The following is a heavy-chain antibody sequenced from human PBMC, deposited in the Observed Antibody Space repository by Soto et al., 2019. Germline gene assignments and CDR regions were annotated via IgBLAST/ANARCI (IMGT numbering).Heavy chain of an antibody. J-gene: IGHJ4*02. CDR3: ARDGGHMVRGVTLDY. CDR1: GFTFSSYW. D-gene: IGHD3-10*01. V-gene: IGHV3-74*01. Sequence: PGGSLRLSCAASGFTFSSYWMHWVRQAPGKGLVWVSRINSDGSSTSYADSVKGRFPISRDNAKNTLYLQMNSLRAEDTAVYYCARDGGHMVRGVTLDYWGQGTLVTVSS. CDR2: INSDGSST.